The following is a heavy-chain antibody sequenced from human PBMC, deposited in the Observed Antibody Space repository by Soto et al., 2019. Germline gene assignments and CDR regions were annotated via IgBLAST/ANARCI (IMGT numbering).Heavy chain of an antibody. CDR1: GYTFTSYA. D-gene: IGHD5-18*01. CDR2: INAGNGNT. Sequence: ASVKVSCKASGYTFTSYAMHWVRQAPGQRLEWMGWINAGNGNTKYSQKFQGRVTITRDTSASTAYMELSRLRFEDTDVYFCAQAIADDAFDIWGRGTMATVSS. CDR3: AQAIADDAFDI. J-gene: IGHJ3*02. V-gene: IGHV1-3*01.